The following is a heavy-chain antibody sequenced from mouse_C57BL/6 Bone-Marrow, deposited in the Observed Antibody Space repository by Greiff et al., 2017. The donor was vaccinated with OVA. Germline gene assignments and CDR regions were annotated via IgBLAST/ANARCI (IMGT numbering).Heavy chain of an antibody. Sequence: VMLVESGPGLVQPSQSLSITCTVSGFSLTSYGVHWVRQSPGKGLEWLGVIWSGGSTDYNAAFISRLSISKDNSKSQVFFKMNSLQADDTAIYYCAGFYYYGSSPFAYWGQGTLVTVSA. CDR1: GFSLTSYG. V-gene: IGHV2-2*01. CDR2: IWSGGST. CDR3: AGFYYYGSSPFAY. J-gene: IGHJ3*01. D-gene: IGHD1-1*01.